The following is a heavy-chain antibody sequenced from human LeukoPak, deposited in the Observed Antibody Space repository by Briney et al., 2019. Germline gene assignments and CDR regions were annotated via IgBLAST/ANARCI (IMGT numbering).Heavy chain of an antibody. CDR2: IYHSGST. J-gene: IGHJ4*02. V-gene: IGHV4-30-2*01. CDR1: GGSISSGGYY. CDR3: ARVAALPAPLSDY. Sequence: PSETLSLTCTVSGGSISSGGYYWSWIRQPPGKGLEWIGYIYHSGSTYYNPSLKSRVTISVDRSKNQFSLKLSSVTAADTAVYYCARVAALPAPLSDYWGQGTLVTVSS. D-gene: IGHD6-6*01.